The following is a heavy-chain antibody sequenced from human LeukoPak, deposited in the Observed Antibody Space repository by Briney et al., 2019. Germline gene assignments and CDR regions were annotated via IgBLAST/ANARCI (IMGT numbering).Heavy chain of an antibody. D-gene: IGHD3-3*01. J-gene: IGHJ4*02. CDR3: ARPLTIYDFWSGYSYYFDY. CDR1: GFTFSSYW. V-gene: IGHV3-7*01. CDR2: IKQDGSEK. Sequence: GGSLRLSCAASGFTFSSYWMSWVRQAPGKGLEWVANIKQDGSEKYYVDSVKGRFTISRDNAKNSLYLQMNSLSAEDTAVYYCARPLTIYDFWSGYSYYFDYWGQGTLVTVSS.